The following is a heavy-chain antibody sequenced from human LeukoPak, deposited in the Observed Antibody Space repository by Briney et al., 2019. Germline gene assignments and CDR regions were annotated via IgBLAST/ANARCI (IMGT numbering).Heavy chain of an antibody. Sequence: PGGSLRFSCAASGFSFNNYAMSWVRQAPGKRLEWVSVISGTGGTTYYADSVKGRFTISRDNSKNTLYLQMNSLRAEDTAVYYCAKGAYSSGSYLAYFDYWGQGTLVTVSS. CDR2: ISGTGGTT. D-gene: IGHD3-10*01. CDR1: GFSFNNYA. J-gene: IGHJ4*02. CDR3: AKGAYSSGSYLAYFDY. V-gene: IGHV3-23*01.